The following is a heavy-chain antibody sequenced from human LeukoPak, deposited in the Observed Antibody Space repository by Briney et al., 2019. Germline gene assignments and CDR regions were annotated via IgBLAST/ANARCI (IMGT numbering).Heavy chain of an antibody. D-gene: IGHD6-13*01. Sequence: PGGSPRLSCAASGFTFSSYSMNWVRQAPGKGLEWVSSISSSSSYIYYADSVKGRFTISRDNAKNSLYLQMNSLRAEDTAVYYCARAISSSWSGRDYGMDVWGQGTTVTVSS. J-gene: IGHJ6*02. CDR3: ARAISSSWSGRDYGMDV. V-gene: IGHV3-21*01. CDR1: GFTFSSYS. CDR2: ISSSSSYI.